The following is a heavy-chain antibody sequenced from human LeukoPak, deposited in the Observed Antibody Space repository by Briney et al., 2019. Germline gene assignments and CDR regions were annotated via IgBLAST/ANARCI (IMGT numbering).Heavy chain of an antibody. V-gene: IGHV3-30*02. D-gene: IGHD3-10*01. CDR3: AKGLSYGIDY. J-gene: IGHJ4*02. Sequence: GGSLRLSCGASGFIFSSYGMHWVRQAPGKGLEWVAFIRYDGSNKYYADSVKGRFTISRDNSKNTLYLQMNSLRAEDTAVYYCAKGLSYGIDYWGQGTLVTVSS. CDR1: GFIFSSYG. CDR2: IRYDGSNK.